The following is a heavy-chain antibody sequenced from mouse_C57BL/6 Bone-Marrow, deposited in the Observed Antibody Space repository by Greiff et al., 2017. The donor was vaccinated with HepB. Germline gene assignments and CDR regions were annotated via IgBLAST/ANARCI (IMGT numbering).Heavy chain of an antibody. V-gene: IGHV1-76*01. J-gene: IGHJ2*01. CDR1: GYTFTDYY. D-gene: IGHD3-2*02. CDR2: IYPGSGNT. CDR3: AREDSSGYGDY. Sequence: VQLQQSGAELVRPGASVKLSCKASGYTFTDYYINWVKQRPGQGLEWIARIYPGSGNTYYNEKFKGKATLTAEKSSSTAYMQLSSLTSEDSAVYFCAREDSSGYGDYWGQGTTLTVSS.